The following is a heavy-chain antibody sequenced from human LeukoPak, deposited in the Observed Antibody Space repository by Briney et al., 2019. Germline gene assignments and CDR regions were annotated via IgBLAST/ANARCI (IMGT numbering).Heavy chain of an antibody. V-gene: IGHV4-59*06. CDR3: ARGKYSSSRSNWFDP. CDR2: IYYSGST. Sequence: PSETLSLTCTVSGGSISSYYWSWIRQHPGKGLEWIGYIYYSGSTYYNPSLKSRVTISVDTSKNQFSLKLSSVTAADTAVYYCARGKYSSSRSNWFDPWGQGTLVTVSS. J-gene: IGHJ5*02. CDR1: GGSISSYY. D-gene: IGHD6-13*01.